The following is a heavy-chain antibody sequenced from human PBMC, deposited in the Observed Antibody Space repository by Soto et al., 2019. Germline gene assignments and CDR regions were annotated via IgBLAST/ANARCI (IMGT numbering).Heavy chain of an antibody. Sequence: QVQLVQSGAEVKKPGSSVKVSCKASGGTFSRSAISWVRQAPGQGLEWMGGIVLIFGSPNYSQKFQGRLTITADEPTSTAYMELSSLKSDDTAVYFCARSYFGETIINRGFYYHGLDVWGQGTTVTVSS. J-gene: IGHJ6*02. CDR2: IVLIFGSP. CDR1: GGTFSRSA. V-gene: IGHV1-69*01. D-gene: IGHD3-10*01. CDR3: ARSYFGETIINRGFYYHGLDV.